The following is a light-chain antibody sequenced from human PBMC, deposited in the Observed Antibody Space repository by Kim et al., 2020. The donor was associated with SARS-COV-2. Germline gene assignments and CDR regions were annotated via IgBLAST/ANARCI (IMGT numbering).Light chain of an antibody. Sequence: DIQMTQSPSTLSASIGDRVTITCRASQSIGTWLAWYQQKPGKAPRLLIYDASTLEGGVPSRVSGSGSGTEFTLTISSLQPDEFATYYCQHYNSFPLTFGGGTKVDIK. J-gene: IGKJ4*01. CDR3: QHYNSFPLT. V-gene: IGKV1-5*01. CDR1: QSIGTW. CDR2: DAS.